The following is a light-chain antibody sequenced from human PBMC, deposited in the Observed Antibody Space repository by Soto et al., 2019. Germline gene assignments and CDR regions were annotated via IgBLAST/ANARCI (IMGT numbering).Light chain of an antibody. CDR2: DVS. Sequence: DIQMTQSPSTLSASVGDRVIITCRASQTVERWMAWYQQKPVKAPKRLISDVSTLERGVASRFSGSGSATEFTLTISGLQPDDFSTYYCQQYKDYVYTFGQGTKVESK. V-gene: IGKV1-5*01. J-gene: IGKJ2*01. CDR1: QTVERW. CDR3: QQYKDYVYT.